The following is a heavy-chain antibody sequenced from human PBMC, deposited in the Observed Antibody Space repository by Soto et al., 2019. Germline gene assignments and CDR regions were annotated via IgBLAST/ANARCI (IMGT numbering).Heavy chain of an antibody. Sequence: GESLKISCKGSGYSFTSYWIGWVRQMPGKGLEWMGIIYPGDSDTRYSPSFQGQVTISADKSISTAYLQWSSLKASDTAMYYCARMGGGEDIVATSLDYWGQGTLVTVSS. D-gene: IGHD5-12*01. CDR2: IYPGDSDT. V-gene: IGHV5-51*03. CDR1: GYSFTSYW. CDR3: ARMGGGEDIVATSLDY. J-gene: IGHJ4*02.